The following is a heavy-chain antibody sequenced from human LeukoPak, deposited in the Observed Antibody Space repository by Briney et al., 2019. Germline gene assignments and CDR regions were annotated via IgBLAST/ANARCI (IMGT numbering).Heavy chain of an antibody. CDR3: AREGTSWDYYYGMDV. Sequence: ASVKVSCKASGYTFTSYDINWVRRATGQGLEWMGWMNSNSGNTGYAQKFQGRVTMTRNTSISTAYMELSSLRSEDTAVYYCAREGTSWDYYYGMDVWGQGTTVTVSS. CDR1: GYTFTSYD. D-gene: IGHD2-2*01. CDR2: MNSNSGNT. J-gene: IGHJ6*02. V-gene: IGHV1-8*01.